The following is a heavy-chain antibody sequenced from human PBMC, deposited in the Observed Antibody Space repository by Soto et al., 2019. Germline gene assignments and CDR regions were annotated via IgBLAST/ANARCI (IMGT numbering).Heavy chain of an antibody. D-gene: IGHD4-17*01. J-gene: IGHJ5*02. V-gene: IGHV4-30-2*01. CDR3: ARDNDYVDYRANWFDP. CDR1: GGSISSGGYS. Sequence: QLQLQESGSGLVKPSQTLSLTCAVSGGSISSGGYSWSWIRQPPGKGLEWIGYIYHSGSTYYNPSLKSRVTISVDRSKNQFSLKLSSVTAADTAVYYCARDNDYVDYRANWFDPWGQGTLVTVSS. CDR2: IYHSGST.